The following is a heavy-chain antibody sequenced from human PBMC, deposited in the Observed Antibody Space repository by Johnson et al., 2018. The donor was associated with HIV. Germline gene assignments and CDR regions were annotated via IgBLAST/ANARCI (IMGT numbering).Heavy chain of an antibody. J-gene: IGHJ3*02. CDR1: GFSFSAYY. CDR2: ISSSGTPK. CDR3: ARETDGHLRHFDWLLSRGDAFDI. Sequence: VHLVESGGGVVKPGGSLRLSCEASGFSFSAYYMTWIRQAPGKGLEWVSSISSSGTPKYYADSVKGRFTISRANGKNSLYLHMNSLRVEDTALYYCARETDGHLRHFDWLLSRGDAFDIWGQWSMVTVSS. D-gene: IGHD3-9*01. V-gene: IGHV3-11*04.